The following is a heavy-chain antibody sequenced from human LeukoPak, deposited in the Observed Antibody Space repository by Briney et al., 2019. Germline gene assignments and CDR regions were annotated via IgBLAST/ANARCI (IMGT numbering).Heavy chain of an antibody. CDR3: ARARYDFWSGYPSRHNWFDP. CDR2: INHSGST. CDR1: GGSFSGYY. J-gene: IGHJ5*02. D-gene: IGHD3-3*01. Sequence: PSETLSLTCAVYGGSFSGYYWSWIRQPPGKGLEWIGEINHSGSTNYNPSLKSRVTISVDTSKNQFSLKLSSVTAADTAVYYCARARYDFWSGYPSRHNWFDPWGQGTLVTVSS. V-gene: IGHV4-34*01.